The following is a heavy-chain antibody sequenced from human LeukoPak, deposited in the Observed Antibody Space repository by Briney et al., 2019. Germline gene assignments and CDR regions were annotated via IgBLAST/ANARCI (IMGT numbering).Heavy chain of an antibody. J-gene: IGHJ4*02. V-gene: IGHV3-33*01. D-gene: IGHD3-10*01. CDR3: SRGLLLWVGELSGDSYY. Sequence: PGGSLRLSCAASGFTFSSYGMHWVRQAPGKGLEWVADIWYDGSHKYYADSVKGRFTISRDNSKNTPHLQMNSLRAEDTAVYYCSRGLLLWVGELSGDSYYWGQGTLGTDPS. CDR1: GFTFSSYG. CDR2: IWYDGSHK.